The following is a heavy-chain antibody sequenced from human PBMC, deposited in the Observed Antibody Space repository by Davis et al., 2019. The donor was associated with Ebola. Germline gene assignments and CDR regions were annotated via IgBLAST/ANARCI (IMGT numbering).Heavy chain of an antibody. J-gene: IGHJ4*02. D-gene: IGHD4-23*01. CDR3: AKDLGYGGNPDY. Sequence: GESLKISCAASGFTFSSYSMNWVRQAPGKGLEWVSSISSSSSYIYYADSVKGRFTISRDNAKNSLYLQMNSLRAEDTAVYYCAKDLGYGGNPDYWGQGTLVTVSS. V-gene: IGHV3-21*01. CDR1: GFTFSSYS. CDR2: ISSSSSYI.